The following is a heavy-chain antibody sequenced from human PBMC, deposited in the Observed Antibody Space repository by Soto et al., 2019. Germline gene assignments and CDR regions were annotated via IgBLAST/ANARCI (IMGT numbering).Heavy chain of an antibody. CDR2: ISRDGGTK. V-gene: IGHV3-30*03. CDR3: TGAVASGY. CDR1: GFTVSTYG. J-gene: IGHJ4*02. Sequence: QVQLVESGGGVVQPGRSLRLSCVASGFTVSTYGMHWVRQAPGKGLEWVAVISRDGGTKFYTDSVKGRFTISKDNSRNTLIPAMNSLSGDDMAVYYCTGAVASGYWGQGTLVTVSS. D-gene: IGHD7-27*01.